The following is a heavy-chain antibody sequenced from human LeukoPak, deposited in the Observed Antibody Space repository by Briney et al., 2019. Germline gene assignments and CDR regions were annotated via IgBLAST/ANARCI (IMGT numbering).Heavy chain of an antibody. V-gene: IGHV1-2*02. CDR3: AREYYYSSGNYYNRIDY. CDR1: GYTFTGYY. J-gene: IGHJ4*02. Sequence: GASVKVSCKASGYTFTGYYMHWVRQAPGQGREWMGWIDPNSGGTNYAQKFQGRVTMTRDTSISTAYMVLNRLRSDDTAVYSCAREYYYSSGNYYNRIDYWGQGTLVTVSS. D-gene: IGHD3-10*01. CDR2: IDPNSGGT.